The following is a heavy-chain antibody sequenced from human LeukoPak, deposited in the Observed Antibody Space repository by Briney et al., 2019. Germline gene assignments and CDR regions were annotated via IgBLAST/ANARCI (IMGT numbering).Heavy chain of an antibody. J-gene: IGHJ5*02. CDR3: ATDSSWFDP. Sequence: SDTLSLTCTVSGGSISSYYWSWIRQPAGKGLEWIGRISASGSTNYAPSLSSRVTMSVDTSTKQFSLKLTSVTAADTAVYYCATDSSWFDPWGGATLVSVCS. CDR2: ISASGST. CDR1: GGSISSYY. V-gene: IGHV4-4*07. D-gene: IGHD2-15*01.